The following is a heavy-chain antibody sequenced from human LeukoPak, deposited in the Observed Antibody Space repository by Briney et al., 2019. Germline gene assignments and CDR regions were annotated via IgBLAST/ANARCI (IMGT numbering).Heavy chain of an antibody. Sequence: GGSLRLSCAASGFIFSSFAMNWVRQAPGKGLEWVSYISPTYDIYYSDSVRGRFTISRDNAKNSVYLQMNSLRAEDTAVYYCARSLWPEDYWGQGILVTVSS. CDR3: ARSLWPEDY. CDR1: GFIFSSFA. J-gene: IGHJ4*02. D-gene: IGHD2-21*01. V-gene: IGHV3-48*01. CDR2: ISPTYDI.